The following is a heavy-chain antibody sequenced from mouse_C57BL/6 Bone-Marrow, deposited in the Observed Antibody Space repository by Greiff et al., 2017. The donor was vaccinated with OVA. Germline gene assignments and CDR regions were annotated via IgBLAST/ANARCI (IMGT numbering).Heavy chain of an antibody. CDR2: IHPSDSDT. Sequence: QVQLQQPGAELVKPGASVKVSCKASGYSFPRSVMHWVKQRPGQGLEWIGRIHPSDSDTNYNQQFKGKATLTVDKSSSTAYMQLSSLTSEDSAVYYCAIGGNPNYFDYWGQGTTLTVAS. D-gene: IGHD2-1*01. V-gene: IGHV1-74*01. CDR3: AIGGNPNYFDY. J-gene: IGHJ2*01. CDR1: GYSFPRSV.